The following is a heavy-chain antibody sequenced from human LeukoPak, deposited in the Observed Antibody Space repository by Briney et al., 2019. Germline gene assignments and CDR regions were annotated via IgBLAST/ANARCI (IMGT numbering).Heavy chain of an antibody. Sequence: ASVKVSCKASGGTFSSYAISWVRQAPGQGLEWMGRIIPILGIANYAQKFQGRVTITADESTRTAYMELSSLRSEDTAMYYCARGIPDSTFYYYYMDVWGKGTTVTVSS. CDR3: ARGIPDSTFYYYYMDV. CDR1: GGTFSSYA. D-gene: IGHD1-20*01. V-gene: IGHV1-69*04. J-gene: IGHJ6*03. CDR2: IIPILGIA.